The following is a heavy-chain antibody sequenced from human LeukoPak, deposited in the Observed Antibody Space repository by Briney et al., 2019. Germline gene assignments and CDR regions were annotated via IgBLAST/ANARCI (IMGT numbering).Heavy chain of an antibody. J-gene: IGHJ4*02. CDR2: ISWNSVSI. CDR3: AKDIGGAVAGYFDY. CDR1: GFTFRGYA. V-gene: IGHV3-9*03. D-gene: IGHD6-19*01. Sequence: GRSLRLSCAASGFTFRGYAMHWVRQAPGKGLEWVSGISWNSVSIGYADSVKGRFTISRDNAKKSLYLQMNSLRAEDMALYYCAKDIGGAVAGYFDYWGQGTLVTVSS.